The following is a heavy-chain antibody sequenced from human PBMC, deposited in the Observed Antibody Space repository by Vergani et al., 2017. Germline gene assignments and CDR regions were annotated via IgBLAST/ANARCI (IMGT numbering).Heavy chain of an antibody. CDR3: AKYPDIVVVVAATGYFDY. D-gene: IGHD2-15*01. CDR2: ISGSGGFT. Sequence: EVQLLESGGNLVQPGGSLRLSCAASGFTFTNFAMTWVRQAPGEGLEWVSGISGSGGFTYYADSVKGRFTISRDNSKNTLYLQMNSLRAEDTAVYYCAKYPDIVVVVAATGYFDYWGQGTLVTVSS. V-gene: IGHV3-23*01. J-gene: IGHJ4*02. CDR1: GFTFTNFA.